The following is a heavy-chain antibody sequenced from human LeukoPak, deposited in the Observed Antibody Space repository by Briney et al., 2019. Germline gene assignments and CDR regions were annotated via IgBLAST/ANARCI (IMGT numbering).Heavy chain of an antibody. CDR1: GYTFISYG. J-gene: IGHJ2*01. CDR2: ISGYNGNT. CDR3: ARGLGVVTAQSEQPKPRYFDL. D-gene: IGHD2-21*02. V-gene: IGHV1-18*01. Sequence: VASVKVSCKASGYTFISYGISWVRQAPGQGLEWMGWISGYNGNTNYAQNLQGRVTMTTDTSTSTAYMELRSLRSDDTAVYYCARGLGVVTAQSEQPKPRYFDLWGRGTQATVSS.